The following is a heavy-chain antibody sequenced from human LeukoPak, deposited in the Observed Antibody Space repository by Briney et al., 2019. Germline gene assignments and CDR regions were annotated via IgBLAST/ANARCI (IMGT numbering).Heavy chain of an antibody. J-gene: IGHJ4*02. V-gene: IGHV3-23*01. CDR1: GFTFSSYA. D-gene: IGHD5-12*01. CDR2: ISGSGGSP. Sequence: GGSLRLSCAASGFTFSSYAMSWVRQAPGKGLEWVSAISGSGGSPYYADSVKGRFTISRDNSKNTLYLQMNSLRAEDTAVYYCAKNLVGGYDGTDYWGQGTLVTVSS. CDR3: AKNLVGGYDGTDY.